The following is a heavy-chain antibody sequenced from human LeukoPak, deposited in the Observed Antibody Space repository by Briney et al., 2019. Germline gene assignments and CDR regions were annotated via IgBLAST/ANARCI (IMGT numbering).Heavy chain of an antibody. V-gene: IGHV4-39*01. J-gene: IGHJ4*02. D-gene: IGHD3-10*01. CDR3: AKHYMGSSYNRGLDS. CDR1: GVSISSSTYY. Sequence: KSSETLSLTCTVSGVSISSSTYYWGWVRQPPGKGLEWIGSIYYSGYTYYNPSLESRLTISIDTSKNQFPLKLSSVTAADTAIYYCAKHYMGSSYNRGLDSWGQGTLVTVSS. CDR2: IYYSGYT.